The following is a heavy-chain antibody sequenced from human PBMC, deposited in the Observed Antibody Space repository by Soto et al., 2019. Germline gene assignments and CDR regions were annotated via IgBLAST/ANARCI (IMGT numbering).Heavy chain of an antibody. CDR3: ARSSGGSSTPPPVREDFDY. CDR2: IWYDGSNK. V-gene: IGHV3-33*01. Sequence: GGSLRLSCAASGFTFSSYGMHWVRQAPGKGLEWVAVIWYDGSNKYYADSVKGRFTISRDNSKNTLYLQMNSLRAEDTAVYYCARSSGGSSTPPPVREDFDYWGQGTLVTVSS. CDR1: GFTFSSYG. D-gene: IGHD2-15*01. J-gene: IGHJ4*02.